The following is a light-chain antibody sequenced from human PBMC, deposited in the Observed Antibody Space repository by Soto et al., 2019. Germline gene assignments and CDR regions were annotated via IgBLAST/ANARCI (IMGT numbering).Light chain of an antibody. Sequence: QSVLTQPRSVSGSPGQSVTISCTGASSDVGGYDYVSWYQQHPDKAPKLMIYDVTKRPSGVPDRFSGSKSGNTASLTISGLQAEDEADYYCCSYAGNYLYVFGAGTKVTVL. CDR2: DVT. CDR3: CSYAGNYLYV. J-gene: IGLJ1*01. V-gene: IGLV2-11*01. CDR1: SSDVGGYDY.